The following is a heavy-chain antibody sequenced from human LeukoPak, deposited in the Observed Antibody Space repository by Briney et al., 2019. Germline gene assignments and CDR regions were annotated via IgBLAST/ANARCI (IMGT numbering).Heavy chain of an antibody. D-gene: IGHD3-10*01. CDR2: IYYSGST. Sequence: SETLSLTCTVSGGSISSSSYYWGWIRQPPGKGLEWIGSIYYSGSTYYNPSLKSRVTISVDTSKNQFSLKLSSVTAADTAVYYCAREPGSGSYWDYWGQGTLVTVSS. V-gene: IGHV4-39*07. CDR1: GGSISSSSYY. CDR3: AREPGSGSYWDY. J-gene: IGHJ4*02.